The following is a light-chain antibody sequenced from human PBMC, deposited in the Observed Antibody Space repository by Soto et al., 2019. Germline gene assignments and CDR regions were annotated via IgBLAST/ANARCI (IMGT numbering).Light chain of an antibody. CDR2: DAF. CDR3: HQRNDWPRVT. Sequence: EIVLTQSPATLSLSPGERATLSCRASQNVNSYLAWYQQKPGQAPRLLIYDAFKRATGIPARFSGSGSGTDFTLTISSLEPEDFAVYYCHQRNDWPRVTFGGGTKVEIK. V-gene: IGKV3-11*01. J-gene: IGKJ4*01. CDR1: QNVNSY.